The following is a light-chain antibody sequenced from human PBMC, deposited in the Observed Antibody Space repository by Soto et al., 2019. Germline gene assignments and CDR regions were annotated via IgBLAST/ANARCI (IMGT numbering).Light chain of an antibody. CDR2: GAS. CDR3: QNYGNSLWT. Sequence: TVMTQAPASLSVSLGERVTLSCRASQSVRNNLAWYQQKPGQAPRLLIYGASTRATDIPARFSGSGSGTEFTLTISGLESEDFAVYYCQNYGNSLWTFGQGTKVDI. V-gene: IGKV3-15*01. J-gene: IGKJ1*01. CDR1: QSVRNN.